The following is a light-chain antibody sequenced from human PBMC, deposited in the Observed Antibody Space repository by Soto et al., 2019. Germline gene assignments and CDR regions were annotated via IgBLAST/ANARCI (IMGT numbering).Light chain of an antibody. CDR1: SSNIGSNP. CDR3: ATWDDSLNGWV. Sequence: QSVLTQPPSASGTPGQRVTISCSGSSSNIGSNPVNWYQQFPGTAPKVLIYNNNERPSGVLDRFSGSKSGTSAYLAISGLQSEDEADYYCATWDDSLNGWVFGGGTKVTVL. CDR2: NNN. J-gene: IGLJ3*02. V-gene: IGLV1-44*01.